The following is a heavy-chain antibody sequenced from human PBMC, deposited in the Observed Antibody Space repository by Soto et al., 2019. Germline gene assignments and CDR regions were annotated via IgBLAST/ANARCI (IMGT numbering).Heavy chain of an antibody. D-gene: IGHD3-22*01. J-gene: IGHJ6*02. CDR3: ARGYGPSGFYYYYYGMDV. V-gene: IGHV1-8*01. Sequence: QVQLVQSGAEVKKPGASVKVSCKASGYTFTSYDINWVQQATGQGLEWMGWMNPNSGNTGYAQKFQGRVTMTRNTSISTAYMELSSLRSEDTAVYYCARGYGPSGFYYYYYGMDVWGQGTTVTVSS. CDR2: MNPNSGNT. CDR1: GYTFTSYD.